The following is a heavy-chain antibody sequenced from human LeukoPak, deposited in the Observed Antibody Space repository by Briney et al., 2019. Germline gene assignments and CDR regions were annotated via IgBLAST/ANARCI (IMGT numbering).Heavy chain of an antibody. CDR2: INSDGSRS. CDR1: GFTFSSYW. CDR3: ARSAVAGTAFDY. J-gene: IGHJ4*02. Sequence: GGSVRLSCAASGFTFSSYWMHWVRQAPGKGLVWVSRINSDGSRSSYADSVKGRFTISRDNAKNTLYLQMNSPRAEDTAVYYCARSAVAGTAFDYWGQGILVTVAS. V-gene: IGHV3-74*01. D-gene: IGHD6-19*01.